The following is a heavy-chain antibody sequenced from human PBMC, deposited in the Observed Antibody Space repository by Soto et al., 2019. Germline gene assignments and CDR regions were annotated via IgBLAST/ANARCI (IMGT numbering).Heavy chain of an antibody. CDR3: ASTIAVAGTWGWFDP. CDR2: IYYSGST. V-gene: IGHV4-59*08. J-gene: IGHJ5*02. CDR1: GGSISSYY. D-gene: IGHD6-19*01. Sequence: SETLSLTCTVSGGSISSYYWSWIRQPPGKGLEWIGYIYYSGSTNYNPSLKSRVTISVDTSKNQFSLKLSSVTAADTAVYYCASTIAVAGTWGWFDPWGQGTLVTVSS.